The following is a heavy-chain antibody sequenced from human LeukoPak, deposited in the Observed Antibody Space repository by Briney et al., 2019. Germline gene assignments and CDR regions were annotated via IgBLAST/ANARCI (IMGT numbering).Heavy chain of an antibody. CDR3: ARGPPNWGYDY. CDR2: MSPNSGDT. Sequence: ASVKVSCKASGFTFTSYDINWVRQPTGQRPEWMGWMSPNSGDTGYAQKFQDRVTMTRNTSISTAYMELSSLRSDDTAVYYCARGPPNWGYDYWGPGTLVTVSS. V-gene: IGHV1-8*01. CDR1: GFTFTSYD. J-gene: IGHJ4*02. D-gene: IGHD7-27*01.